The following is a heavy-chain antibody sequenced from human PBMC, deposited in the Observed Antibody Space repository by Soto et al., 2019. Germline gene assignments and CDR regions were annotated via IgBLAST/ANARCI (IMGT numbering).Heavy chain of an antibody. J-gene: IGHJ6*02. CDR2: ISPIFGST. CDR3: AGDYGVYDWYGMDV. CDR1: GATFRSYA. D-gene: IGHD4-17*01. Sequence: VQLVQSGAEVKKPGSSVKVSCRASGATFRSYAFTWVRQAPGQGLEWMGGISPIFGSTIYARQFQGRVKITADESASTAYMELNSLSSEDTAVYYCAGDYGVYDWYGMDVWGQGTTVTVSS. V-gene: IGHV1-69*01.